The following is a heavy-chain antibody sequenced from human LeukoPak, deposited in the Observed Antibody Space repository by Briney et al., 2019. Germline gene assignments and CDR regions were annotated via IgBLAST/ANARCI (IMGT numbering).Heavy chain of an antibody. J-gene: IGHJ5*02. CDR3: ARRPSWGYYDSSGYYVWFDP. CDR2: IYYSGST. D-gene: IGHD3-22*01. CDR1: GGSISSSSYY. V-gene: IGHV4-39*01. Sequence: PSETLSLTCTVSGGSISSSSYYWGWLRQPPGKGLEWIGSIYYSGSTYYNPSLKSRVTISVDTSKNQFSLKLSSVTAADTAVYYCARRPSWGYYDSSGYYVWFDPWGQGTLVTVSS.